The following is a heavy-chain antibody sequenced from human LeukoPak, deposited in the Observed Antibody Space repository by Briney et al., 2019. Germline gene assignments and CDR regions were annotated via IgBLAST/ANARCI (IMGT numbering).Heavy chain of an antibody. CDR3: AYLPAAHSGDYYYGMDV. CDR2: ISHDGNNK. D-gene: IGHD2-2*01. V-gene: IGHV3-30-3*01. CDR1: GFTLSNYA. J-gene: IGHJ6*02. Sequence: GGSLRLSCAASGFTLSNYAMHWVRQAPGKGLEWVAVISHDGNNKYYADSVKGRFTISRDNAKNSLYLQMNSLRAEDTAVYYCAYLPAAHSGDYYYGMDVWGQGTTVTVSS.